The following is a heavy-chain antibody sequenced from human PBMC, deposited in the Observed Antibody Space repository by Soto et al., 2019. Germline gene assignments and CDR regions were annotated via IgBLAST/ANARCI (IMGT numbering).Heavy chain of an antibody. D-gene: IGHD3-10*01. CDR3: ARDYYGSGSFGY. V-gene: IGHV4-61*08. J-gene: IGHJ4*02. Sequence: SETLSLTCTVSGGSISSGDYYWSWILQPPGKGLEWIGYIYYSGSTNYNPSLKSRVTISVDTSKNQFSLKLSSVTAADTAVYYCARDYYGSGSFGYWGQGTLVTVSS. CDR2: IYYSGST. CDR1: GGSISSGDYY.